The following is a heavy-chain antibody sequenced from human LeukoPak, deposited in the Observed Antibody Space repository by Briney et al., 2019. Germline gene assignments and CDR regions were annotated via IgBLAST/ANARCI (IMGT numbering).Heavy chain of an antibody. CDR2: IYYSGST. D-gene: IGHD3-3*01. CDR1: GGSISSYY. V-gene: IGHV4-59*01. Sequence: KTSETLSLTCTVSGGSISSYYWSWIRQPPGKGLEWIGYIYYSGSTNYNPSLKSRVTISVDTSKNQFSLKLSSVTAADTAVYYCARGGYDFWSGYRRPNYYMDVWGKGTTVTVSS. J-gene: IGHJ6*03. CDR3: ARGGYDFWSGYRRPNYYMDV.